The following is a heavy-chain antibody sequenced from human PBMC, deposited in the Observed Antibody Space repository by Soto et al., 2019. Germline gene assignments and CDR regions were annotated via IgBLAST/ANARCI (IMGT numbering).Heavy chain of an antibody. J-gene: IGHJ5*02. Sequence: SVKVSCKASGGTFSSYAISWVRQAPGQGLEWMGGIIPIFGTANYAQKFQGRVTITADKSTSTAYMELSSLRSEDTAVYYCARDGVAVAGRRVWFDPWGQGTLVTVSS. CDR1: GGTFSSYA. D-gene: IGHD6-19*01. CDR3: ARDGVAVAGRRVWFDP. CDR2: IIPIFGTA. V-gene: IGHV1-69*06.